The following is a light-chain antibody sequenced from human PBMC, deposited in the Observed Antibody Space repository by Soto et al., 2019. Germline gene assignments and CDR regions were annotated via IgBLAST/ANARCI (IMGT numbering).Light chain of an antibody. Sequence: EIVLTQSPGTLSLFPGEGVTLSCRASQSVSSTSLAWYQQKPGQAPRLLIYGASSRATGIPDRCCGGGSETAFPLHISRLEPEDFAVYYCQQYGQQSGRSSWTFGQGTKVELK. CDR2: GAS. CDR1: QSVSSTS. CDR3: QQYGQQSGRSSWT. J-gene: IGKJ1*01. V-gene: IGKV3-20*01.